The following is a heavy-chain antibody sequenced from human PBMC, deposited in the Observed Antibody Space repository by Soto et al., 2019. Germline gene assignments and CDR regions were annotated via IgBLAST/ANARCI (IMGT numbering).Heavy chain of an antibody. V-gene: IGHV4-59*08. CDR3: ARHNYGSGSTYFDY. CDR2: IYNSGST. J-gene: IGHJ4*02. Sequence: PSETLSLTCTVPGGSISGYYWIWMRQPPGKGLEWIGYIYNSGSTNYNPALKSRVTISVETSKNQFSLKLNSMTAADTVVYYCARHNYGSGSTYFDYWGQGTLVTVSS. CDR1: GGSISGYY. D-gene: IGHD3-10*01.